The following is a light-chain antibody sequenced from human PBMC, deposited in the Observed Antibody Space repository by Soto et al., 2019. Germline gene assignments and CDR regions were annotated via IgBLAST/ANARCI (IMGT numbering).Light chain of an antibody. CDR2: YDS. CDR3: QVWDGSSDPYV. J-gene: IGLJ1*01. V-gene: IGLV3-21*04. Sequence: SYELTQPPSVSVAPGKTARITCWGNNNVGKTVYWYQQKPGQAPVLVIYYDSDRPSGIPERFSGSNSGNTATLTISGVAAGDEADYFCQVWDGSSDPYVFGNGTKVTVL. CDR1: NNVGKT.